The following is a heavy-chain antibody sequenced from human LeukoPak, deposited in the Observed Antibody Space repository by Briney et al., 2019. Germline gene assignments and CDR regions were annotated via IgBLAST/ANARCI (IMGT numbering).Heavy chain of an antibody. D-gene: IGHD3-10*01. J-gene: IGHJ5*02. CDR1: GFTFSSYA. Sequence: GGSLRLSCAASGFTFSSYAMSWVRQAPGKGLEWVSAISGSGGSTYYADSVKGRFTISRDNSKNTLYLQMNSLRAEDTAVYYCANAPVRGVDNWFDRWGQGTLVTVSS. CDR3: ANAPVRGVDNWFDR. CDR2: ISGSGGST. V-gene: IGHV3-23*01.